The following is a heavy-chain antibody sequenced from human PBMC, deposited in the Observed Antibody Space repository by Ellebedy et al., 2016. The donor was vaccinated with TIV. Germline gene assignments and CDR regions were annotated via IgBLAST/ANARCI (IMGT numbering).Heavy chain of an antibody. Sequence: GESLKISCAASGFTFSSYGMHWVRQAPGKGLEWVAVISYDGSNKYYADSVKGRFTISRDNSKNTLYLQMNSLRAEDTAVYYCARCYDSSGYYSYGMDVWGQGTTVTVSS. J-gene: IGHJ6*02. CDR2: ISYDGSNK. D-gene: IGHD3-22*01. CDR3: ARCYDSSGYYSYGMDV. CDR1: GFTFSSYG. V-gene: IGHV3-30*03.